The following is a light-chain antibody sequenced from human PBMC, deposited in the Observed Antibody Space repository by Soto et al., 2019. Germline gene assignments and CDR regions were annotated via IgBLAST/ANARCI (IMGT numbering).Light chain of an antibody. CDR1: QSVGNY. Sequence: EIVLTQSPGTVSLSPGERATLSCRASQSVGNYLAWYQQKPGQAPRLLIYDASTRATAIPARFSGSGSGTDFTLTVSSLQPEDFATYYCQQSYSTPITFGQGTRLEIK. CDR2: DAS. V-gene: IGKV3-11*01. CDR3: QQSYSTPIT. J-gene: IGKJ5*01.